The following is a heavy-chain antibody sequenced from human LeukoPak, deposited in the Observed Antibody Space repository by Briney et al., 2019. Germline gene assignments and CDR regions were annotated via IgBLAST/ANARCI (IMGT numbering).Heavy chain of an antibody. J-gene: IGHJ4*02. Sequence: GRSLRLSCAASGFTFSSCGMHWVRQAPGKGLEWVAVISYDGSNKYYADSVKGRFTISRDNSKNTLYLQMNSLRAEDTAVYYCAKERAVAELPFDYWGQGTLVTVSS. CDR1: GFTFSSCG. D-gene: IGHD6-19*01. CDR3: AKERAVAELPFDY. V-gene: IGHV3-30*18. CDR2: ISYDGSNK.